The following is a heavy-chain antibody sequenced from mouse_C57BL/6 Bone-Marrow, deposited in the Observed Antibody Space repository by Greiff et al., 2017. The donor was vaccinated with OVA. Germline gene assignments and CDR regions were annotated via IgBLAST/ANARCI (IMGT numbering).Heavy chain of an antibody. D-gene: IGHD2-2*01. CDR3: TTYGYDDVFAY. J-gene: IGHJ3*01. CDR1: GFNIKDDY. Sequence: VQLQQSGAELVRPGASVKLSCPASGFNIKDDYMHWVKQRPEQGLEWIGWIDPENGDTEYASKFQGKATITADTSSNTAYLQLSSLTSEDTAVYYCTTYGYDDVFAYWGQGTLVTVSA. CDR2: IDPENGDT. V-gene: IGHV14-4*01.